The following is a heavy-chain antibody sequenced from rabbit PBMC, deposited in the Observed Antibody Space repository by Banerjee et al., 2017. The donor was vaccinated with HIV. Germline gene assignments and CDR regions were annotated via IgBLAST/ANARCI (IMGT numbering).Heavy chain of an antibody. V-gene: IGHV1S40*01. CDR2: IYAGSSGST. J-gene: IGHJ3*01. Sequence: QSLEESGGDLVKPGASLTLTCTASGFSFSSYYMCWVRQAPGKGLEWIACIYAGSSGSTYYASWAKGRFTISKTSSTTVTLQMTSLTAADTATYFCARGSGYTTRLDLWGPGTLVTVS. CDR3: ARGSGYTTRLDL. CDR1: GFSFSSYY. D-gene: IGHD1-1*01.